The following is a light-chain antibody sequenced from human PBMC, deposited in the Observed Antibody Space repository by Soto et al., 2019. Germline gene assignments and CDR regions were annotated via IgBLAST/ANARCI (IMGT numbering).Light chain of an antibody. CDR1: SSHVGGYNY. J-gene: IGLJ2*01. CDR3: SSYTTSSTLV. CDR2: EVS. Sequence: QSALTQPASVSGSPGQSITISCTGTSSHVGGYNYVSWYQHHPGKAPKLMIYEVSNRPSGLSQRFSGSKSGNTASLTISGLQAEDEADYSCSSYTTSSTLVFGGGTKVTVL. V-gene: IGLV2-14*01.